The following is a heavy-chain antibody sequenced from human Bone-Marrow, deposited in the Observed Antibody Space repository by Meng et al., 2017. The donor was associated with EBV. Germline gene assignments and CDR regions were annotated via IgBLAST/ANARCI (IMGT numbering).Heavy chain of an antibody. CDR2: ISYDGSNQ. D-gene: IGHD2-15*01. Sequence: QVHLVESGXGVVQPGMSLILSCSASGFNFNAYAMHWFRQAPGKGPEWVAVISYDGSNQYYADSVKGRFTISRDNSMNTLYLQMNSLRHEDTAMYYCARISSKPKWQSVGYWGQGTLVTVSS. V-gene: IGHV3-30-3*01. CDR1: GFNFNAYA. CDR3: ARISSKPKWQSVGY. J-gene: IGHJ4*02.